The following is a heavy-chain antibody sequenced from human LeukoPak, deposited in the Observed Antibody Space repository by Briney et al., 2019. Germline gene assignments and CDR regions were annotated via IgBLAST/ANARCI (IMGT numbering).Heavy chain of an antibody. Sequence: GGSLRLSCAASGFTFSNYVMQWVRQAPGKGLEWVALIAHDGSNKYYADSVKGRFTISRDNAKNTLYLQMNSLRAEDTAVYYCARELYYYDSSGYDRRFDPWGQGTLVTVSS. CDR2: IAHDGSNK. J-gene: IGHJ5*02. CDR3: ARELYYYDSSGYDRRFDP. CDR1: GFTFSNYV. D-gene: IGHD3-22*01. V-gene: IGHV3-30*03.